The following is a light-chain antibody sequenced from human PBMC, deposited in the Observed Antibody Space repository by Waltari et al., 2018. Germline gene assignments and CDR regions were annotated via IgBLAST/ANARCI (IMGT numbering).Light chain of an antibody. Sequence: QSALTQPRSVSGSPGQAVTFPCTGTSSDVGAYTYAPWYHVHPGKVPNLILYDVDTRPSGVPDRFSGSKAGNTASLTISGLQTEDEADYYCCSYAGRYTSVFGGGTKVTVL. CDR1: SSDVGAYTY. CDR3: CSYAGRYTSV. V-gene: IGLV2-11*01. J-gene: IGLJ2*01. CDR2: DVD.